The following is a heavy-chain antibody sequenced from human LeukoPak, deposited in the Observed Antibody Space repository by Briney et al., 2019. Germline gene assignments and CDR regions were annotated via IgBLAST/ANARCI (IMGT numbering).Heavy chain of an antibody. Sequence: SETLSLTCTVPGGSISSYYWSWIRQPPGKGLEWIGYIYYSGSTNYNPSLKSRVTISVDTSKNQFSLKLSSVTAADTAVYYCARETLSDFWSGYYSGGQGTLVTVS. D-gene: IGHD3-3*01. J-gene: IGHJ4*02. CDR3: ARETLSDFWSGYYS. V-gene: IGHV4-59*01. CDR2: IYYSGST. CDR1: GGSISSYY.